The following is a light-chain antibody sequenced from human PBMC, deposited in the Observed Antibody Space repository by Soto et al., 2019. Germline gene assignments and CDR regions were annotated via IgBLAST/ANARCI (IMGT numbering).Light chain of an antibody. CDR3: QKYGSSPVYT. CDR1: QSVSSSY. CDR2: GAS. V-gene: IGKV3-20*01. Sequence: EIVLTQSPGTLSLSPGERATLSCRASQSVSSSYLAWYQQKPGQAPRLLIYGASSRATGIPDRFSGSGSGTDFTLTISRLEPEDFAVYYCQKYGSSPVYTFGQRTKLEIK. J-gene: IGKJ2*01.